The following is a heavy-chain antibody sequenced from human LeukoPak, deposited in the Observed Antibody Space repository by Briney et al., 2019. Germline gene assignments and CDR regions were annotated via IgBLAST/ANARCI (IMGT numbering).Heavy chain of an antibody. CDR2: IDTNTGNP. CDR3: ANCYDSSGFFAY. V-gene: IGHV7-4-1*02. J-gene: IGHJ4*02. Sequence: ASVEVSCKGSGYTFTKYAISWVRQAPGQGLEYMGWIDTNTGNPTYAQGFTGRFVFSLDTSVSTAYLQISSLKAEDSAIYFCANCYDSSGFFAYWGQGTLVTVSS. D-gene: IGHD3-22*01. CDR1: GYTFTKYA.